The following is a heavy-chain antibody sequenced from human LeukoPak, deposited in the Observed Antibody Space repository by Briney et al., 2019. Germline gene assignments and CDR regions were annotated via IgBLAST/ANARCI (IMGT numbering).Heavy chain of an antibody. J-gene: IGHJ4*02. CDR2: ISSSSSTI. CDR3: ASTTVTTKIVGFDY. V-gene: IGHV3-48*01. CDR1: GFTFSSYS. D-gene: IGHD4-17*01. Sequence: GGSLRLSCAASGFTFSSYSMSWVRQAPGKGLERVSYISSSSSTIYYADSVKGRFTISRDNAKNSLYLQMNSLRAEDTAVYYCASTTVTTKIVGFDYWGQGTLVTVSS.